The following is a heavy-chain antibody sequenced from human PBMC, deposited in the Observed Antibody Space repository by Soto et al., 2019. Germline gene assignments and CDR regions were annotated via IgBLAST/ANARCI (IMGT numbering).Heavy chain of an antibody. J-gene: IGHJ6*02. CDR1: GGSISGYY. CDR2: IYNIGST. Sequence: SETLSLTCTVSGGSISGYYWSWLRQPPGKGLEWIGYIYNIGSTNYNPSLRSRVTMSVDTSKKQFSLKVTSVTAADTAVYYCARGSGKSMRFGDHYYYGLDVWGQGTKVTGSS. CDR3: ARGSGKSMRFGDHYYYGLDV. V-gene: IGHV4-59*01. D-gene: IGHD3-10*01.